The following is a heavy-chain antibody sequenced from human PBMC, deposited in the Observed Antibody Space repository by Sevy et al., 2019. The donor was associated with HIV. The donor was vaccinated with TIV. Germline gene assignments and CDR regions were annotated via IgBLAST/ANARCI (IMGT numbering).Heavy chain of an antibody. CDR3: AKDIIVGTYDFWSGALDY. CDR1: GFTFSSYG. J-gene: IGHJ4*02. V-gene: IGHV3-30*18. Sequence: GGSLRLSCAASGFTFSSYGVHWVRQAPGKGLEWVAVISYDGSNKYYADSVKGRFTISRDNSKNTLYLQMNSLRAEDTAVYYCAKDIIVGTYDFWSGALDYWGQGTLVTVSS. D-gene: IGHD3-3*01. CDR2: ISYDGSNK.